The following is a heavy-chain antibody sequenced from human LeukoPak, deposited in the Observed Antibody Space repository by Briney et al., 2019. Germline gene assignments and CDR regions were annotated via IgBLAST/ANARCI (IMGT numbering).Heavy chain of an antibody. CDR2: INHSGST. CDR1: GESFSDYY. J-gene: IGHJ6*03. Sequence: SETLSLTCAVFGESFSDYYWSWIRQPPGKGLEWIGEINHSGSTKYNPSLKSRVTISVDTSKNQFSLKLNSVTAADTAVYYCARAKKRSGRSRNFYLDVWGKGTTVTVSS. V-gene: IGHV4-34*01. D-gene: IGHD1-26*01. CDR3: ARAKKRSGRSRNFYLDV.